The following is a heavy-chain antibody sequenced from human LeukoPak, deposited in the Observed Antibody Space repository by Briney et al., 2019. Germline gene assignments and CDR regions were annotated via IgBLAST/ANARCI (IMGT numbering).Heavy chain of an antibody. CDR2: IYPGDSDT. CDR1: GYSFTSYW. Sequence: GESLKISCKGSGYSFTSYWIGWVRQMPGKGLECMGIIYPGDSDTRYSPSFQGQVTISADKSISTAYLQWSSLKASDTAMYYCARHSSVGGTYYYDSSGYFHREGFDYWGQGTLVTVSS. CDR3: ARHSSVGGTYYYDSSGYFHREGFDY. D-gene: IGHD3-22*01. J-gene: IGHJ4*02. V-gene: IGHV5-51*01.